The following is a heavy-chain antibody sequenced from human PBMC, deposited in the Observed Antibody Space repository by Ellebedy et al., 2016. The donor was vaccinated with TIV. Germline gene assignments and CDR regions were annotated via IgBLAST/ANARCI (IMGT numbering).Heavy chain of an antibody. CDR3: ARSLRDANEV. D-gene: IGHD1-1*01. CDR2: ISYSGSST. V-gene: IGHV3-23*01. Sequence: GESLKISCAASGLTFSSHAMSWVRQAPGKGLEWVSGISYSGSSTFYADSVKGRFTISRDNSRSTAYLQMDSLRRDDAAVYYCARSLRDANEVWGQGTQVTVS. J-gene: IGHJ4*02. CDR1: GLTFSSHA.